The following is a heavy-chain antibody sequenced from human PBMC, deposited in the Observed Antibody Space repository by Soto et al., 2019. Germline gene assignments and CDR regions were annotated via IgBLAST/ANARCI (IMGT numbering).Heavy chain of an antibody. CDR2: INPNSGGT. D-gene: IGHD3-3*01. V-gene: IGHV1-2*04. CDR1: GYTFTGYY. Sequence: ASVKVSCKASGYTFTGYYMHWVRQAPGQGLEWMGWINPNSGGTNYAQKFQGWVTMTRDTSISTAYMELSRLRSDDTAVYYCARERITIFGVVIIPRAFDIWGQGTMVTVSS. CDR3: ARERITIFGVVIIPRAFDI. J-gene: IGHJ3*02.